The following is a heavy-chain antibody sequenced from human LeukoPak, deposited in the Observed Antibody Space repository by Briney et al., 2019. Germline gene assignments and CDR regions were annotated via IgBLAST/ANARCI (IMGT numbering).Heavy chain of an antibody. D-gene: IGHD3-10*01. J-gene: IGHJ4*02. Sequence: SQTLSLTRTVSGGSISSGGYYWSWIRQHPGRGLEWIGYIYYSGSTYYNPSLKSRVTISVDTSKNQFSLKLSSVTAADTAVYYCARETREYYYGSGSYYQGGFDYWGQGTLVTVSS. V-gene: IGHV4-31*03. CDR1: GGSISSGGYY. CDR3: ARETREYYYGSGSYYQGGFDY. CDR2: IYYSGST.